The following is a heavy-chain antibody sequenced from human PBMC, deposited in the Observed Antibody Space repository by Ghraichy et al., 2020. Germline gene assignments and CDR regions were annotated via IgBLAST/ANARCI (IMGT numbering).Heavy chain of an antibody. CDR1: GDSVSSYGAA. CDR3: AREPNHWGSFDS. Sequence: SQTLSLTCDISGDSVSSYGAAWNWIRQSPSRGLEWLGRTYYRSKWFNDYSPSVESRITINPDTSRNHFSLQLYSVTPEDTAVYYCAREPNHWGSFDSWGQGALVTVSS. J-gene: IGHJ4*02. D-gene: IGHD7-27*01. CDR2: TYYRSKWFN. V-gene: IGHV6-1*01.